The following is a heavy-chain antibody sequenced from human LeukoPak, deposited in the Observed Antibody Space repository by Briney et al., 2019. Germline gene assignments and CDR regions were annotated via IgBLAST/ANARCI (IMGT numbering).Heavy chain of an antibody. V-gene: IGHV3-30*18. CDR3: AKDVSTSSGTYFDY. CDR2: FSCDGSDK. D-gene: IGHD6-6*01. J-gene: IGHJ4*02. CDR1: GFTFSNYD. Sequence: GGSLRLSCEASGFTFSNYDMHWVRQAPGRGLEWVAIFSCDGSDKYYADSVKGRFTISRDNSKNTLYLQMNSLRAEDTAVYFCAKDVSTSSGTYFDYWGQGTLVTVSS.